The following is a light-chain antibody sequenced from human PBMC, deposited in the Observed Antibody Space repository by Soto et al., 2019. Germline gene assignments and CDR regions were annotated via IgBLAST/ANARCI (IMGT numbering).Light chain of an antibody. CDR3: QQSYSTPLFT. V-gene: IGKV1-39*01. CDR1: QSISSY. J-gene: IGKJ3*01. Sequence: DIQMTQSPSSLSASVGDRVTITCRASQSISSYLNWYQQKPGKAPKLMIYAASSLQSGVPSRFSGSGSATDFTLTISSLQPEDFAPYYCQQSYSTPLFTFGPGTKVDIK. CDR2: AAS.